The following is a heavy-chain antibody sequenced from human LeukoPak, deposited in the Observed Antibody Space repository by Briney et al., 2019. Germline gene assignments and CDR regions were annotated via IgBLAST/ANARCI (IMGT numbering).Heavy chain of an antibody. D-gene: IGHD3-3*01. CDR3: ARALTVLRFLGNWFDP. CDR2: INHSGST. CDR1: GGSFSGYY. Sequence: SETLSLTCAVYGGSFSGYYWSWIRQPPGKGLEWIGEINHSGSTNYNPSLKRRVTISVDTSKNQFSLKLSSVTAADTAVYYCARALTVLRFLGNWFDPWGQGTLVTVSS. J-gene: IGHJ5*02. V-gene: IGHV4-34*01.